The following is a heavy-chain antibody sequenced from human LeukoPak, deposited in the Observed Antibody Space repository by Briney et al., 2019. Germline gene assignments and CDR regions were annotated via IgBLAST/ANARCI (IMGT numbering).Heavy chain of an antibody. V-gene: IGHV1-2*02. D-gene: IGHD6-6*01. CDR1: GYTFTGYY. J-gene: IGHJ4*02. Sequence: ASVKVSCKASGYTFTGYYMHWVRQAPGQGLEWMGWLNPNSGGPNYAQKFQGRVTMTRATSISKAYMELSRLRSDDPAVYYCARDEQPVESTFDYWGQGTLVTVSS. CDR3: ARDEQPVESTFDY. CDR2: LNPNSGGP.